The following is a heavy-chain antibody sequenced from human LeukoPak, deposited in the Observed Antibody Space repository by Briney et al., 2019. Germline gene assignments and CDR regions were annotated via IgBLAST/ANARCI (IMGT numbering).Heavy chain of an antibody. Sequence: PSETLSLTCAVYGGSFSGYYWSWIRQPPGKGLEWIGEINHSGSTNYNPSPKSRVTISVDTSKNQFSLKLSSVTAADTAVYYCARGGYDYVWGSYPYYFDYWGQGTLVTVSS. D-gene: IGHD3-16*01. CDR1: GGSFSGYY. V-gene: IGHV4-34*01. CDR2: INHSGST. J-gene: IGHJ4*02. CDR3: ARGGYDYVWGSYPYYFDY.